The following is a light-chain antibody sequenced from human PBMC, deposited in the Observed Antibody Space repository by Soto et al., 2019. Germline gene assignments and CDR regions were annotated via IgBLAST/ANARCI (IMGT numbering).Light chain of an antibody. V-gene: IGLV2-14*03. J-gene: IGLJ3*02. CDR1: NSDVGGYNY. CDR2: EVS. CDR3: TSFSSISGWV. Sequence: QSVLTQPPSVSGSPGQSITISCTGSNSDVGGYNYVSWFQQNPGKAPKLKIYEVSNRPSGVSHRFSGSKSGYTASLTIAGLEAEEEADYYCTSFSSISGWVFGGGTKVTVL.